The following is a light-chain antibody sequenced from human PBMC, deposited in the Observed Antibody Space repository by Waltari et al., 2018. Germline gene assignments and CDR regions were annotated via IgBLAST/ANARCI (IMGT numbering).Light chain of an antibody. CDR2: TAS. J-gene: IGKJ1*01. Sequence: DIQMTQSPSSLSASVGDRVTITCRASQTINTCLNWYQQKPGKAPKLLTYTASRLQSGVPSRFSGSGSGTDFTLTISRLQPEDFATYDCLQRFSTPRTFGQGTKVEVK. CDR1: QTINTC. CDR3: LQRFSTPRT. V-gene: IGKV1-39*01.